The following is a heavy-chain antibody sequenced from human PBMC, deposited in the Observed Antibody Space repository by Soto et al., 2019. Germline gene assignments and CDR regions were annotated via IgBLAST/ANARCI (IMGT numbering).Heavy chain of an antibody. CDR3: ARYCSSTSCYGLTRGGYYYYGMDV. V-gene: IGHV5-10-1*01. D-gene: IGHD2-2*01. CDR1: GYSFTSYW. Sequence: GESLKISCKGSGYSFTSYWISWVRQMPGKGLEWMGRIDPSDSYTSYSPSFQGHVTISADKSISTAYLQWSSLKASDTAMYYCARYCSSTSCYGLTRGGYYYYGMDVWGQGTTVTVSS. CDR2: IDPSDSYT. J-gene: IGHJ6*02.